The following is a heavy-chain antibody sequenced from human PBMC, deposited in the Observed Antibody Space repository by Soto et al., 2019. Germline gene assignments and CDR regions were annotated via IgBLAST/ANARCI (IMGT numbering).Heavy chain of an antibody. V-gene: IGHV4-31*03. Sequence: SETLSLTCTVSGGSISSGGYYWSWIRQHPGKGLEWIGYIYYSGSTYYNPSLKSRVTISVDTSKNQFSLKLSSVTAADTAVYYCASCSGGSCYSYYYYYYMDVWGKGTTVTVSS. CDR2: IYYSGST. CDR3: ASCSGGSCYSYYYYYYMDV. CDR1: GGSISSGGYY. J-gene: IGHJ6*03. D-gene: IGHD2-15*01.